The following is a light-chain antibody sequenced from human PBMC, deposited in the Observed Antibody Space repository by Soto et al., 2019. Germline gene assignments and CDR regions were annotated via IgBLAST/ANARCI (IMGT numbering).Light chain of an antibody. CDR3: QQSYSTLTYS. CDR1: QSIRTY. J-gene: IGKJ2*03. Sequence: DIQMTQSPSSLSASVGDRVTITCRASQSIRTYLNWYQQKPGKAPKLLIYAASSLQSGVPSRFSGSGSGTDCPLPISSLQPEDFATYYCQQSYSTLTYSFGQGTKLEIK. CDR2: AAS. V-gene: IGKV1-39*01.